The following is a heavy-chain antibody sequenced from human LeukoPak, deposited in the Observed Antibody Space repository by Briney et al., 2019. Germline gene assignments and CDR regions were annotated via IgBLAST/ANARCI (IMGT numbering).Heavy chain of an antibody. CDR2: ISSSSSTI. CDR1: GFTFSTFA. J-gene: IGHJ4*02. Sequence: PGGSLRLSCAVSGFTFSTFAMNWVRQTPGKGLEWVSYISSSSSTIYYADSVKGRFTISRDNAKNSLYLQMNSLRAEDTAVYYCARERIVGAEDYFDYWGQGTLVTVSS. V-gene: IGHV3-48*01. D-gene: IGHD1-26*01. CDR3: ARERIVGAEDYFDY.